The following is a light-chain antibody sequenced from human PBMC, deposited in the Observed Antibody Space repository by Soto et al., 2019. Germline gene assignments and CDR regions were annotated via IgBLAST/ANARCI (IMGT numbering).Light chain of an antibody. CDR2: MAS. CDR1: QSISSW. J-gene: IGKJ5*01. CDR3: QHYNSFPIT. V-gene: IGKV1-5*03. Sequence: IQMTQSPSTLSASVGDRVTITCRASQSISSWLAWYQQKPGKAPKLXIYMASSLESGVPSRFSGSGSGTDFTFTINSLQPEDIGTYYCQHYNSFPITFGQGTRLENK.